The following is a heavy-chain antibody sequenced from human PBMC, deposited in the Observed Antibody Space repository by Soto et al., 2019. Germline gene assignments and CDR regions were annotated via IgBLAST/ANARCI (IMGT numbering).Heavy chain of an antibody. CDR2: IIPLLGST. J-gene: IGHJ6*02. D-gene: IGHD3-22*01. Sequence: QVQVEQSGAEVKKPGSSLKVSCKTSGGPFSSQAFNWVRQARGHGLEWMGGIIPLLGSTTYAQKFQDRVTFTADESTSTVYMEFRSLRSEDTAPYFFAISDGSYFYYVIDGWGRGTTVTVSS. V-gene: IGHV1-69*01. CDR3: AISDGSYFYYVIDG. CDR1: GGPFSSQA.